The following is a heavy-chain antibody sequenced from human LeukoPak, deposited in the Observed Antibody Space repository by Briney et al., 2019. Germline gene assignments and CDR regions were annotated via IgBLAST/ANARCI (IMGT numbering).Heavy chain of an antibody. J-gene: IGHJ4*02. CDR1: GFTFSNYW. Sequence: RESLRLSCIASGFTFSNYWMSWVRQAPGKGLEWVANIKQDGSEKYYMDSVKGRFSISRDNAKNSLNLQMNNLRAEDTAVYCATTQTFDYWGQGTLVTVSS. CDR3: ATTQTFDY. V-gene: IGHV3-7*03. CDR2: IKQDGSEK. D-gene: IGHD2-15*01.